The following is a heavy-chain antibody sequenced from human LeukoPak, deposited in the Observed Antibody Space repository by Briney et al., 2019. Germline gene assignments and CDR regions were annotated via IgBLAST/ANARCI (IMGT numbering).Heavy chain of an antibody. Sequence: PSETLSLTCSVSGYSIRTDYYWGWIRQVPGKGLEWIGIINHRGSTNYNPSLKSRVTISPDTSKNQFSLKLSSVTAADTAVYYCARVGDTSGYYQHFDYWGQGTLVTVSS. CDR2: INHRGST. CDR1: GYSIRTDYY. V-gene: IGHV4-38-2*02. D-gene: IGHD3-22*01. J-gene: IGHJ4*01. CDR3: ARVGDTSGYYQHFDY.